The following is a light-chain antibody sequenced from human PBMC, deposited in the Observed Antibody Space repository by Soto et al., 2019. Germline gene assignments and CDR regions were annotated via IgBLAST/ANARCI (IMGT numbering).Light chain of an antibody. CDR2: TTN. CDR3: AAWDDSLAGMV. J-gene: IGLJ3*02. Sequence: QSVLTQPPSSSGTPGQRVTISCSGSGSNIGSNAVHWYQQLPGTAPKLLIYTTNRRPSGVPDRFSGSKSGTSASLAISGLQSEDEADYYCAAWDDSLAGMVFGGGTKVTVL. CDR1: GSNIGSNA. V-gene: IGLV1-44*01.